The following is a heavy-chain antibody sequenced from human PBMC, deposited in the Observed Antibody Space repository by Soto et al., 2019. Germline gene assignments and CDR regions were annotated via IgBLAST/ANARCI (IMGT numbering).Heavy chain of an antibody. CDR2: INAGNGNT. V-gene: IGHV1-3*01. CDR3: ARDLPPMDY. CDR1: GYTFTSYA. Sequence: QVQLVQSGAEVKKPGASVKVSCKASGYTFTSYAMHWVRQAPGQRLEWMGWINAGNGNTKYSQKFQGRVTITRDTSASTAYMERRSLRSEDTAVYYCARDLPPMDYRGQGTLVTVSS. J-gene: IGHJ4*02.